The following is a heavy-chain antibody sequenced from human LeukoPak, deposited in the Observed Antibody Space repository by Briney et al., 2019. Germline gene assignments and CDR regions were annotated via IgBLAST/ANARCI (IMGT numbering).Heavy chain of an antibody. CDR3: ARNGGNSDFDY. D-gene: IGHD4-23*01. V-gene: IGHV4-4*02. J-gene: IGHJ4*02. Sequence: SETLSLTCAVSGGSISSSNWWSWVRQPPGQGLEWIGEIYHSGSTNYNPSLKSRVTMLLDKSKNQFSLKLSSVTAADTAVYYCARNGGNSDFDYWGQGTLVTVSS. CDR2: IYHSGST. CDR1: GGSISSSNW.